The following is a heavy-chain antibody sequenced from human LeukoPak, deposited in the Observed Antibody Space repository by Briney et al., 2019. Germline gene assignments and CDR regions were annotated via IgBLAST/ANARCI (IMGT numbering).Heavy chain of an antibody. CDR1: GGTFSSYT. Sequence: SVKVSCKASGGTFSSYTISWVRQAPGQGLEWMGRIIPILGIANYAQKFQGRVTITADKSTSTAYMELSSLRSEDTAVYYCARSPGMATTYNWFDPWGQGTLVTASS. CDR2: IIPILGIA. J-gene: IGHJ5*02. V-gene: IGHV1-69*02. CDR3: ARSPGMATTYNWFDP. D-gene: IGHD5-24*01.